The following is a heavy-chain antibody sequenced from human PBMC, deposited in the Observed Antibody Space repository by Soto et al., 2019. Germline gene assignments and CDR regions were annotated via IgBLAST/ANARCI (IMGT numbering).Heavy chain of an antibody. CDR3: ARVKVAAMTDYYGMDV. V-gene: IGHV1-8*01. D-gene: IGHD2-15*01. Sequence: QVQLVQSGAEVKKPGASVKVSCKASGYTFTSYDINWVRQATGQGLEWMGWMNPNSGNTGYAQKFQGRVTMTRNTSISTAYMELSSLRSEDTAVYYCARVKVAAMTDYYGMDVWGQGTTVTVSS. CDR2: MNPNSGNT. J-gene: IGHJ6*02. CDR1: GYTFTSYD.